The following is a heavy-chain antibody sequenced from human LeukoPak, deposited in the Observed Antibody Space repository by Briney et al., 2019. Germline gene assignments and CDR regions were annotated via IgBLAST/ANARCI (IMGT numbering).Heavy chain of an antibody. CDR2: IIPIFGTA. D-gene: IGHD5-12*01. CDR1: GGTFSSYA. CDR3: ASTDMVMGYYFDY. Sequence: SVKVSCKASGGTFSSYAISWVRQAPGQGLEWMGRIIPIFGTANYAQKFQGRVTTTTDESTSTAYMELSSLRSEDTAVYYCASTDMVMGYYFDYWGQGTLVTVSS. V-gene: IGHV1-69*05. J-gene: IGHJ4*02.